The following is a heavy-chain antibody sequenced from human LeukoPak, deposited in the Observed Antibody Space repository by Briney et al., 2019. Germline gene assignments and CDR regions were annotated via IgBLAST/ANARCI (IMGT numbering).Heavy chain of an antibody. D-gene: IGHD3-16*02. J-gene: IGHJ5*02. CDR3: ARDNSVGDIAWWFDP. CDR2: FDPKDGDT. Sequence: GASVKVSCKVSGYTLTELSVHWVRQAPGKGLEWMGNFDPKDGDTIYAQKFQGRVTMTRDMSTTTDYMELSSLRSEDTAVYYCARDNSVGDIAWWFDPWGQGTLVTVSS. V-gene: IGHV1-24*01. CDR1: GYTLTELS.